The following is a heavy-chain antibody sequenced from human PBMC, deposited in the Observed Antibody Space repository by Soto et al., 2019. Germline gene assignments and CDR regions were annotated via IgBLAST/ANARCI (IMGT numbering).Heavy chain of an antibody. CDR3: ARDGDHAFDI. V-gene: IGHV4-59*01. J-gene: IGHJ3*02. D-gene: IGHD2-21*02. CDR2: IYYSGST. CDR1: GGSISSYY. Sequence: QVQLQESGPGLVKPSETLSLTCTVSGGSISSYYWSWIRQPPGKGLEWIGYIYYSGSTNYNPSLTRRVTISADTAKNQFSLKLSSVTAADTAVYYCARDGDHAFDIWGQGTMVTVSS.